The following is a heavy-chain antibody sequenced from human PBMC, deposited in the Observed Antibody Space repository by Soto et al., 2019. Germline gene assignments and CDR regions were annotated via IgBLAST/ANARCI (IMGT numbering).Heavy chain of an antibody. CDR1: GYTFTSYG. Sequence: ASVKVSCKASGYTFTSYGISWVRQAPGQGLEWMGRIIPILGIANYAQKFQGRVTITADKSTSTAYMELSSLRSEDTAVYYCGRGSGGSGVVDPWGQGTLVTVSS. V-gene: IGHV1-69*04. D-gene: IGHD2-15*01. CDR2: IIPILGIA. J-gene: IGHJ5*02. CDR3: GRGSGGSGVVDP.